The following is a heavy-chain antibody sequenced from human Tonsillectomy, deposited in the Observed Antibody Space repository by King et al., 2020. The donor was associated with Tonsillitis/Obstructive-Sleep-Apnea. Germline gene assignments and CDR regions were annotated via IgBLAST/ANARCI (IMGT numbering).Heavy chain of an antibody. D-gene: IGHD4-11*01. CDR3: AKSKSNSRDDTFDF. Sequence: VQLVESGGGLVQPGGSLRLSCAASGFTFCSYAMSWVRQAPGKGLEWVSAITGSGGSTDYADSVKGRFTSSRDNSKKTLYLQMNSQRAEDTAVYYCAKSKSNSRDDTFDFWGQGTVVTVSS. CDR1: GFTFCSYA. V-gene: IGHV3-23*04. J-gene: IGHJ3*01. CDR2: ITGSGGST.